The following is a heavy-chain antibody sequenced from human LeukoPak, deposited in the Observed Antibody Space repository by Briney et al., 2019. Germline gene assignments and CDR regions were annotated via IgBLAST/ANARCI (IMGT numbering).Heavy chain of an antibody. CDR2: IIPIFDTA. V-gene: IGHV1-69*13. J-gene: IGHJ4*02. D-gene: IGHD2-2*01. CDR3: ARRRCSSTSCYGVFDY. Sequence: SVKVSCKASGGTFSSYPISWVRQAPGQGLEWMGGIIPIFDTANYAQKFQGRVTITADESTSTAYMELSTLRSEDTAVYYCARRRCSSTSCYGVFDYWGQGTLVAVSS. CDR1: GGTFSSYP.